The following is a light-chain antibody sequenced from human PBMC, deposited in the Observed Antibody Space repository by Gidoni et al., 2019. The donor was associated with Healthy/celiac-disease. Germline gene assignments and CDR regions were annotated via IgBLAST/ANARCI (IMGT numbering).Light chain of an antibody. CDR2: DAS. J-gene: IGKJ4*01. Sequence: DIQTTQSPSSLSASVGDRVTITCQASQDISNYLNWYQQKPGKAPKLLIYDASNLETGVPSRFSGSGSGTDFTFTISSLQPEDIATYYCQQYDNLPSFXGXTKVEIK. V-gene: IGKV1-33*01. CDR1: QDISNY. CDR3: QQYDNLPS.